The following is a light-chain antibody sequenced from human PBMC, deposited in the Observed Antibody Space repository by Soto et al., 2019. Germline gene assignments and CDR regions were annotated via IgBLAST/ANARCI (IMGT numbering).Light chain of an antibody. Sequence: EIEMTQSPDTLSVSPGERATLSCRASQSVSIDLAWYQQTPGQAPRLLIYGASTRATGVPPTFSGSASGTEFTLTISRLEPEDFAVYYCQQYGNSPQTFGEGTKVDIK. CDR3: QQYGNSPQT. CDR2: GAS. J-gene: IGKJ1*01. V-gene: IGKV3-15*01. CDR1: QSVSID.